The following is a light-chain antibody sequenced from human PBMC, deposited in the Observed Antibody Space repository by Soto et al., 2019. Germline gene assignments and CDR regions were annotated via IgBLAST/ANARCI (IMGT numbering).Light chain of an antibody. CDR2: AAS. CDR3: QHFGYPQWT. V-gene: IGKV3-20*01. Sequence: EIVLMQSPGTLSLSPGERATLSCRASQTMTRAYVAWYQQKPGQAPRLLIYAASYRATGISDKFSGSGSGTDFTLTISRLEPEDSAVYFCQHFGYPQWTFGQGTKIEIK. CDR1: QTMTRAY. J-gene: IGKJ1*01.